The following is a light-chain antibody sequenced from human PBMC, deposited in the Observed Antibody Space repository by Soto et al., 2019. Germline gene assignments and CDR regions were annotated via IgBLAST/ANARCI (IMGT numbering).Light chain of an antibody. CDR2: DST. Sequence: EIVMTQSPATLSVSPGERATLSCRASQSVGSDLAWYQQKPGQAPRLVIYDSTLRANGVPARFGGSRSGTEFTLTINNLEPEDFAVYYCQQRNVWPPITFGQGTRLEIK. J-gene: IGKJ5*01. CDR3: QQRNVWPPIT. V-gene: IGKV3D-15*03. CDR1: QSVGSD.